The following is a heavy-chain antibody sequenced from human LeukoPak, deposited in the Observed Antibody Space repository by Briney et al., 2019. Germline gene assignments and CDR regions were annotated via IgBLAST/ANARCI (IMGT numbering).Heavy chain of an antibody. CDR2: ISRSSSYI. CDR3: ARLDPYPDY. CDR1: GFTFSSYS. J-gene: IGHJ4*02. D-gene: IGHD3/OR15-3a*01. Sequence: GGTLRLSCGASGFTFSSYSMNWVRQAPGKGLEGVSSISRSSSYIYYADSVKGRFTISRDNAKNSLYLQMNTLRAEDTAVYYCARLDPYPDYWGQGNLVTVSS. V-gene: IGHV3-21*01.